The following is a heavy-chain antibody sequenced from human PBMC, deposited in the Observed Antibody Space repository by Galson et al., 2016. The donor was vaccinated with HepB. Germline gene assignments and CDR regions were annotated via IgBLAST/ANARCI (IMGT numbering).Heavy chain of an antibody. J-gene: IGHJ4*02. CDR2: ISSSSSYI. V-gene: IGHV3-21*01. CDR3: ARAVSWDYGVYAGY. D-gene: IGHD4-17*01. Sequence: SLRLSCAASGFTFSSYSMNWVRQAPGKGLEWVSSISSSSSYIYYADSVKGRFTISRDNAKNSLYLQMNSLRAEDTAVYYCARAVSWDYGVYAGYWGQGPLVTVSS. CDR1: GFTFSSYS.